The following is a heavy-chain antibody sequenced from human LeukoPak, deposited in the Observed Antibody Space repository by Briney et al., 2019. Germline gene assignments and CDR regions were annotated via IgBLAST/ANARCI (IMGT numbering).Heavy chain of an antibody. V-gene: IGHV3-74*01. CDR1: GFSFSTYW. CDR2: ITPDGSST. J-gene: IGHJ4*02. CDR3: ARGIDPGYSYGPFDY. Sequence: GGSLRLSCAASGFSFSTYWMHWVRQVPGKGPEWVSHITPDGSSTNYADSVKGRFTISRDNAKNTLYLQMNSLRAEDTAVYYCARGIDPGYSYGPFDYWGQGTLVTVSS. D-gene: IGHD5-18*01.